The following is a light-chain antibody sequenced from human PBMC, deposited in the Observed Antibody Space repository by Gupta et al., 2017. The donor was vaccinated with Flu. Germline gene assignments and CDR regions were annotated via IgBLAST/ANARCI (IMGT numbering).Light chain of an antibody. CDR1: QSVSSY. V-gene: IGKV3-11*01. CDR3: QQRSTWPLT. J-gene: IGKJ4*01. CDR2: DAS. Sequence: SPGERATLSCRASQSVSSYLAWYQQKPGQAPRLLIYDASNRATGIPARFSGSGSGTDFTLTINSLEPEDFAVYYCQQRSTWPLTFGGGTK.